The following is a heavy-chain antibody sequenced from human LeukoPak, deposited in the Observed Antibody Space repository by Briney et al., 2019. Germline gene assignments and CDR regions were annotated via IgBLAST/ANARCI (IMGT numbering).Heavy chain of an antibody. CDR1: GVTFCSSD. J-gene: IGHJ1*01. CDR2: ISGSGGST. CDR3: AKDLDVPLGYSQN. D-gene: IGHD3-3*01. V-gene: IGHV3-23*01. Sequence: GGSLRPSCAASGVTFCSSDQSCGRQAPGKGLESVSAISGSGGSTYYADSVKGRFTISRDNSKNTLYLEMNSLRAEDTAIYYCAKDLDVPLGYSQNWGPGTLVTVSS.